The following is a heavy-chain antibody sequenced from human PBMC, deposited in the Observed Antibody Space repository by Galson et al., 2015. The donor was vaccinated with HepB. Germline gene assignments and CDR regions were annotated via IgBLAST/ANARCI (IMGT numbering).Heavy chain of an antibody. CDR1: GFTFSDYY. J-gene: IGHJ3*02. CDR3: ARDPTPYYYDTSGYAFDI. V-gene: IGHV3-11*06. Sequence: SLRLSCAASGFTFSDYYMSWIRQAPGKGLEWVSYISSSSSYTNYADSVKGRFTISRDNAKNSLYLQMNSLRDEDTAVYYCARDPTPYYYDTSGYAFDIWGQGTMVTVSS. CDR2: ISSSSSYT. D-gene: IGHD3-22*01.